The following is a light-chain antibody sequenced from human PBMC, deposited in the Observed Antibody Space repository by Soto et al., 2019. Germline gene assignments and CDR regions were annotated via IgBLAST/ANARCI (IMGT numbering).Light chain of an antibody. CDR2: DAS. Sequence: EIVMTQSPVTLSVSPGERATLSCRASRTVRSDLAWYQQKPGQAPRLLISDASTRATGIPARFNGSGSGTEFPLAISSLQSEDFAIYYCQQYNKWPITFGQGTRLEIK. CDR1: RTVRSD. J-gene: IGKJ5*01. CDR3: QQYNKWPIT. V-gene: IGKV3D-15*01.